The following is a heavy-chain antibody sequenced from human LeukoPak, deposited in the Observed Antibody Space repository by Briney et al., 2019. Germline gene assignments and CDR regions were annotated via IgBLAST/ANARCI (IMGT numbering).Heavy chain of an antibody. V-gene: IGHV1-46*01. CDR1: GYTFTSYY. D-gene: IGHD4-17*01. CDR2: INPSGGST. J-gene: IGHJ5*02. CDR3: TRFYGDYGNWFDP. Sequence: ASVKVSCKASGYTFTSYYMHWVRQAPGQGLEWMGIINPSGGSTSYAQKLQGRVTMTTDTSTSTAYMELRSLRSDDTAVYYCTRFYGDYGNWFDPWGQGTLVTVSS.